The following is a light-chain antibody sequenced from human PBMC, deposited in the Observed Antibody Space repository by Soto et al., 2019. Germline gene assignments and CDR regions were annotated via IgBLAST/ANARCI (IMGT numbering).Light chain of an antibody. CDR3: QQYGRSPPIT. J-gene: IGKJ5*01. CDR1: QSVSNSY. CDR2: GAS. V-gene: IGKV3-20*01. Sequence: EMVLTQSPGTLSLSPGERATLSCRASQSVSNSYLAWYQQKPGQAPRLLIYGASSRATGIPDRFSGSGSGTDFTLTINRLEPEDFAVYYCQQYGRSPPITFGQGTRLENK.